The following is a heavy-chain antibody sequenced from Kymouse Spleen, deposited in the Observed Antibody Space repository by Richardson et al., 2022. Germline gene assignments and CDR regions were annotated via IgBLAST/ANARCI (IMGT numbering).Heavy chain of an antibody. CDR1: GFTFSSYW. J-gene: IGHJ6*02. CDR2: IKQDGSEK. D-gene: IGHD3-10*01. V-gene: IGHV3-7*01. CDR3: ARGGITMVRGVIRNYYGMDV. Sequence: EVQLVESGGGLVQPGGSLRLSCAASGFTFSSYWMSWVRQAPGKGLEWVANIKQDGSEKYYVDSVKGRFTISRDNAKNSLYLQMNSLRAEDTAVYYCARGGITMVRGVIRNYYGMDVWGQGTTVTVSS.